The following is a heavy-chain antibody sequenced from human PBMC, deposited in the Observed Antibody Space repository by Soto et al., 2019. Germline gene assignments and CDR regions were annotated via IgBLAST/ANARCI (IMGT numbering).Heavy chain of an antibody. D-gene: IGHD3-3*01. CDR2: INGGSTP. CDR3: AKDKDWSGFYGMYV. Sequence: EVQLLESGGGLVQPGGSLRLSCAASGFSFSSYAMNWVRQAPGKGLEWVTTINGGSTPYYEDSVKGRFTISRDNSKSTLYLQMSSLRAADTAVYYCAKDKDWSGFYGMYVWGQGTTVTVSS. CDR1: GFSFSSYA. J-gene: IGHJ6*02. V-gene: IGHV3-23*01.